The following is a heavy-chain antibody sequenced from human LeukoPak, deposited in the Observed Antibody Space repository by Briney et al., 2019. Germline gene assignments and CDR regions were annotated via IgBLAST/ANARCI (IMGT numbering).Heavy chain of an antibody. CDR1: GFTVSNIY. CDR2: IYSDYST. V-gene: IGHV3-66*01. CDR3: ARDHHASGSYPNP. D-gene: IGHD3-10*01. Sequence: GGFLRLSCAASGFTVSNIYMSWVRQAPGKGLEWVSVIYSDYSTNYADSVKGRFTISRDNSKNTLYLQMNSLRAEDTAVYYCARDHHASGSYPNPWGQGTLVTVSS. J-gene: IGHJ5*02.